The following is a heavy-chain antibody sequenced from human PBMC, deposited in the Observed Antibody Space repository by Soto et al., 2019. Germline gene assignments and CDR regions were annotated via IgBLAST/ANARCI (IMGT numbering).Heavy chain of an antibody. J-gene: IGHJ6*02. Sequence: LSLTCAVSGGSIGSGGYSWSWFRQPPGKGLEWIGYIYHSGSTYYNPSLKSRVTISVDTSKNQFSLNLNSVTAADTAVYYCARHLTVGAATTKFYYGMDVWGQGTTVTVSS. V-gene: IGHV4-30-2*01. CDR3: ARHLTVGAATTKFYYGMDV. CDR2: IYHSGST. CDR1: GGSIGSGGYS. D-gene: IGHD2-15*01.